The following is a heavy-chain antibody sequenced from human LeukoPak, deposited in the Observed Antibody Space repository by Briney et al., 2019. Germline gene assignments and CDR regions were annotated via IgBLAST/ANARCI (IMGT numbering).Heavy chain of an antibody. V-gene: IGHV3-30-3*01. D-gene: IGHD2-2*02. Sequence: GRSLRLSCAASGFTFSSYAMHWVRQAPGKGLEWVAVISYDGSNKYYADSVKGRFTISRDNSKNTLYLQMNSLRAEDTAVYYCAREPRVVPAAIRSLPHAEEYYYYYYGMDVWGQGTTVTVS. CDR1: GFTFSSYA. J-gene: IGHJ6*02. CDR2: ISYDGSNK. CDR3: AREPRVVPAAIRSLPHAEEYYYYYYGMDV.